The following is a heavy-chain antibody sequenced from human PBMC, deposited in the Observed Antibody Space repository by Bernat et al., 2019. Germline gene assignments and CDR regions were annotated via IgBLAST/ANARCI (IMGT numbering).Heavy chain of an antibody. CDR2: INPYNGNT. V-gene: IGHV1-18*01. CDR3: AAAPSQVPAANIWFDP. D-gene: IGHD2-2*01. J-gene: IGHJ5*01. Sequence: QVQLLQSGTDVKKPGAPLRVSCKASGYTFINYGITWVRQAPGQGLEWMGWINPYNGNTNYAQTVQGRVTMTTDTSTSTAYMEMTSLRSDETAVYYCAAAPSQVPAANIWFDPWGQGTLVTVSS. CDR1: GYTFINYG.